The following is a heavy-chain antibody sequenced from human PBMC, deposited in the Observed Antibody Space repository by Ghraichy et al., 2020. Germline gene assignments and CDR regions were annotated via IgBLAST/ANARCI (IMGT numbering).Heavy chain of an antibody. V-gene: IGHV3-48*02. CDR3: ARASTGVRFYYYAGMDV. J-gene: IGHJ6*02. CDR2: ITTSSRTI. CDR1: GFTFSSYN. D-gene: IGHD4-23*01. Sequence: GGSLRLSCVGSGFTFSSYNMNWVRQSPGKGLEWVAYITTSSRTIFHADSVKGRFPISRDNAQNSLYLQMNGLRDEDTAVYYCARASTGVRFYYYAGMDVWGQGTTVTVSS.